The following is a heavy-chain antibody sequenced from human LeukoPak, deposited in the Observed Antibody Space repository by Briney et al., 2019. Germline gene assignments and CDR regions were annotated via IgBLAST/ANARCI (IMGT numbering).Heavy chain of an antibody. CDR1: GYTFTGYY. J-gene: IGHJ4*02. Sequence: ASLKVSCKASGYTFTGYYMHWVRQAPGQGLEWMGWINPNSGGTNYAQKFQGRVTMTRDTSISTAYMELSRLRSDDTAVYYCARAHVLLWFGELYYFDYWGQGTLVTVSS. V-gene: IGHV1-2*02. D-gene: IGHD3-10*01. CDR3: ARAHVLLWFGELYYFDY. CDR2: INPNSGGT.